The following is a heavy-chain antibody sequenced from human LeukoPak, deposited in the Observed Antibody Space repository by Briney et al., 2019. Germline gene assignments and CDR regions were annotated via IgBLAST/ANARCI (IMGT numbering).Heavy chain of an antibody. Sequence: GGSLTLSCAASGFTSSYYAMNWVRQAPGKGLEWVSAISGSDGSTYYADSVKGRFAISRDNSKNTLYLQVNSLRAEDTAVYFCSKSPSVTIFGVVGLADYWGQGTLVTVSS. CDR1: GFTSSYYA. D-gene: IGHD3-3*01. J-gene: IGHJ4*02. CDR2: ISGSDGST. CDR3: SKSPSVTIFGVVGLADY. V-gene: IGHV3-23*01.